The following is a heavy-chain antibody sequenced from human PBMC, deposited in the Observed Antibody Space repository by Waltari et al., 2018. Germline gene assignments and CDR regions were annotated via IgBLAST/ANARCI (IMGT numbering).Heavy chain of an antibody. CDR3: ARAGSSWYGYYFDY. CDR2: INHSGST. D-gene: IGHD6-13*01. CDR1: GGSFSGYY. V-gene: IGHV4-34*01. J-gene: IGHJ4*02. Sequence: QVQLQQWGAGLLKPSETLSLTCAVYGGSFSGYYWSWIRQPPGKGLEWIGEINHSGSTNDNPSLKRRVTISVDTSKNQFSLKLSSVTAADTAVYYCARAGSSWYGYYFDYWGQGTLVTVSS.